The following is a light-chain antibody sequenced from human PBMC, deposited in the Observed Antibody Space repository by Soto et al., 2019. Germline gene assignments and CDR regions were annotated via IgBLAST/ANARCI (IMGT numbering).Light chain of an antibody. CDR1: QGISSY. Sequence: AIRMTQSPSSFSASTGDRVTITCRASQGISSYLAWYQQKPGKAPKLLIYAASTLQSGVPSRFSGSGSGTDFTLTISCLQSEDFATYYCHQYCSYPFTFGQGTRLAIK. CDR2: AAS. J-gene: IGKJ5*01. CDR3: HQYCSYPFT. V-gene: IGKV1-8*01.